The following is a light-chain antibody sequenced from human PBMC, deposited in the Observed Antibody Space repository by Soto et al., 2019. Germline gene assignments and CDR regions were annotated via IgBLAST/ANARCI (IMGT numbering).Light chain of an antibody. CDR1: QSISSS. CDR2: DAS. CDR3: QQYHSWGYT. Sequence: DIQMTQSPSSLSASVGDRVTITCRASQSISSSLAWYQQKPGKAPRILIYDASTLETGISERVSGSGSGTEVTLTISSLLSDDFATYYCQQYHSWGYTFGQGTRLEIK. V-gene: IGKV1-5*01. J-gene: IGKJ5*01.